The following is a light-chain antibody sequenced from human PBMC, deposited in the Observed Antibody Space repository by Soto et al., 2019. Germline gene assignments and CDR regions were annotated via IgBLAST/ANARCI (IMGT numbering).Light chain of an antibody. CDR2: STD. V-gene: IGLV1-44*01. J-gene: IGLJ1*01. Sequence: QSVLTQPPSASGTPGQRVTISCSGSSSNIGRNTVNWYQQFPGTAPKLLIYSTDQRPSGVPDRFSASKSGTSASLAISGLQSEDEADYYCAAWDDSLNGSVFGTGTKLTVL. CDR3: AAWDDSLNGSV. CDR1: SSNIGRNT.